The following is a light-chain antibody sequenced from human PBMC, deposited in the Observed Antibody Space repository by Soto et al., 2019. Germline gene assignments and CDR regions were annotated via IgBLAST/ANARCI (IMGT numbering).Light chain of an antibody. CDR3: QQRSSGNT. CDR1: QSVSSY. CDR2: DAS. V-gene: IGKV3-11*01. Sequence: EIVLTQSPATLSLSPGERATLSCRASQSVSSYLAWYQQKPGQAPRLLIYDASNRATGIPARFSGSGSGTGFTLTISSLEPEDFAVYYCQQRSSGNTFGQGTKVDIK. J-gene: IGKJ2*01.